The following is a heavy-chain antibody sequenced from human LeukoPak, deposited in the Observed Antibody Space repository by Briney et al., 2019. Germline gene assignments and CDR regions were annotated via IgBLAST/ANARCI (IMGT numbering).Heavy chain of an antibody. CDR1: GFTFSSYA. Sequence: PGGSLRLSCAASGFTFSSYAIHWVRQAPGKGLEWVAVIWYDGSDKYYADSVKGRFTISRDNSKNTLYLQMNSLRAEDTAVYYCVRTTTMITPNFDYWGQGTLVTVSS. CDR2: IWYDGSDK. V-gene: IGHV3-33*08. J-gene: IGHJ4*02. CDR3: VRTTTMITPNFDY. D-gene: IGHD4-23*01.